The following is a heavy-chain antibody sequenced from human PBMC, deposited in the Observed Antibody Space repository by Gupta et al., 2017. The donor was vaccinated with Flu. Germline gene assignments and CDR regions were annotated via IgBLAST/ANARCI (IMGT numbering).Heavy chain of an antibody. CDR3: ASLTPTYQLLLI. D-gene: IGHD2-2*01. Sequence: GWIRQSPGRGLEWIGSIYYSGSTHYNPSLNSRLTISVDTSKNQFSLKLTSVTAADTALYYCASLTPTYQLLLIWGKGTTVIVSS. V-gene: IGHV4-39*01. CDR2: IYYSGST. J-gene: IGHJ6*04.